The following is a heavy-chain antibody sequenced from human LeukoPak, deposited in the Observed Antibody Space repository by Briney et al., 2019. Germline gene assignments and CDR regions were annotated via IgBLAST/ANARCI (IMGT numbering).Heavy chain of an antibody. CDR2: ISAYNGNT. D-gene: IGHD1-26*01. J-gene: IGHJ4*02. V-gene: IGHV1-18*04. CDR1: GYIFTSYN. Sequence: ASVKVSCKASGYIFTSYNMNWVRQAPGQGLEWMGWISAYNGNTNYAQKLQGRVTMTTDTSTSTAYMELRSLRSDDTAVYYCARVRWELLWGYYFDYWGQGTLVTISS. CDR3: ARVRWELLWGYYFDY.